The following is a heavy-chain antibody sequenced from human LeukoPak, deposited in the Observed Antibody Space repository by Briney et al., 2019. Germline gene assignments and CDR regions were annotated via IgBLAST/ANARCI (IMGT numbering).Heavy chain of an antibody. J-gene: IGHJ6*04. CDR2: INTNTGNP. CDR1: GYTFTSYA. Sequence: ASVKVSCKASGYTFTSYAMNWVRQAPGQGLEWMGWINTNTGNPTYAQGFTGRFAFSLDTSVSTAYLQICSLKAEDTAVYYCASGRLRYFDWLLYGMDVWGKGTTVTVSS. CDR3: ASGRLRYFDWLLYGMDV. D-gene: IGHD3-9*01. V-gene: IGHV7-4-1*01.